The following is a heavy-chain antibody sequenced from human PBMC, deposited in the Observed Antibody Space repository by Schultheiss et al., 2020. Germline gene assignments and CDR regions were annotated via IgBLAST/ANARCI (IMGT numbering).Heavy chain of an antibody. V-gene: IGHV3-48*01. Sequence: GGSLRLSCAASGFTFSSYAMSWVRQAPGKGLEWVSYISSSSSTIYYADSVKGRFTISRDNAKNSLYLQMNSLRAEDTAVYYCARDRGSRDWGQGTLVTVSS. CDR3: ARDRGSRD. CDR2: ISSSSSTI. D-gene: IGHD1-26*01. CDR1: GFTFSSYA. J-gene: IGHJ4*02.